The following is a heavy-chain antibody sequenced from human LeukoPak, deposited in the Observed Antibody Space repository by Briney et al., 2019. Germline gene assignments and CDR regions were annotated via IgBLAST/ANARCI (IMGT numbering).Heavy chain of an antibody. CDR2: ISYDGSNK. CDR1: GFTFSSYA. D-gene: IGHD3-9*01. J-gene: IGHJ4*02. V-gene: IGHV3-30-3*01. CDR3: ARVHSPTRDILTGYHDY. Sequence: GGSLRLSCAASGFTFSSYAMHWVRQAPGKGLEWVAVISYDGSNKYYADSVKGRFTISRDNSKNTLYLQMNGLRAEDTAVYYCARVHSPTRDILTGYHDYWGQGTLVTVSS.